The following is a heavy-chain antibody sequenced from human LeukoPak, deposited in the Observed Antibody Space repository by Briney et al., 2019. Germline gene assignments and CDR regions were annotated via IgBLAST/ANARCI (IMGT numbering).Heavy chain of an antibody. CDR1: GLTFSSYA. CDR2: ITDSGRKT. D-gene: IGHD3-10*01. V-gene: IGHV3-23*01. Sequence: GGSLRLSCAASGLTFSSYAMNWVRQASGKGLGWVSGITDSGRKTYYADSVKGRFSISRDNSRNTLYLQMSDLRAEDTAVYYCAKITMAATPNFWGQGTLVTVSS. CDR3: AKITMAATPNF. J-gene: IGHJ4*02.